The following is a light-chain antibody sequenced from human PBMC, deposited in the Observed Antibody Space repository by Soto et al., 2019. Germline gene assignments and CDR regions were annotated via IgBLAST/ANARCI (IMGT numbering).Light chain of an antibody. CDR2: DAS. Sequence: VRMTKSASTVSSYIGDRVTITCRASQSVSSWLAWYQQKPGKAPKLLIYDASSLESGVPSRFSGSGSGTEFTLTISSLQPDDFATYYGQPDNSYSTFGQGTRLEI. CDR3: QPDNSYST. CDR1: QSVSSW. J-gene: IGKJ5*01. V-gene: IGKV1-5*01.